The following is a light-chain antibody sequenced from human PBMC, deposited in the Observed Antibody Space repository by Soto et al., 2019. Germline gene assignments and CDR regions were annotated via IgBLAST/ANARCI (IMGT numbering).Light chain of an antibody. CDR2: DAS. V-gene: IGKV3-20*01. J-gene: IGKJ4*01. CDR1: QTVDRGY. CDR3: QQYGESTLT. Sequence: EIVLTQSPGTLSLSPGERATLSCRASQTVDRGYLAWYQQKPGQAPRLLIYDASTRATGIPDRFSGSGSGTDFTLPISRLEPEDCAVYFCQQYGESTLTFGGGTRAEI.